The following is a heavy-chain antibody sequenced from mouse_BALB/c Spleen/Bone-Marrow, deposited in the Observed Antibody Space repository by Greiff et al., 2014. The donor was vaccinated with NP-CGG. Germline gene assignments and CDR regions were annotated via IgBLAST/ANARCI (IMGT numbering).Heavy chain of an antibody. J-gene: IGHJ2*01. V-gene: IGHV1-4*01. CDR1: GYTFTDYT. Sequence: QVQLQQSGAELASPGASVEMSCKASGYTFTDYTIQWVKQRPGQGLEWIGYVNPRSGYANYNQKFKDKATLTADKSSSTALMQLSSLTSEDSAVYYCARPKGFALDYWGQGTALTVSS. CDR3: ARPKGFALDY. CDR2: VNPRSGYA.